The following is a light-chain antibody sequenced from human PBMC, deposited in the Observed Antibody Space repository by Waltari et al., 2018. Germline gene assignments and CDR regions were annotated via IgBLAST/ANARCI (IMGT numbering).Light chain of an antibody. CDR1: QSVATK. CDR3: QQYHSWPPYT. CDR2: GAS. V-gene: IGKV3-15*01. Sequence: CRASQSVATKLDWFQEKPGQAPRLLIYGASTRAPGAPVRFSGSCSGTEFTLTITNLQFEDSALLFCQQYHSWPPYTFGQGTKLEIK. J-gene: IGKJ2*01.